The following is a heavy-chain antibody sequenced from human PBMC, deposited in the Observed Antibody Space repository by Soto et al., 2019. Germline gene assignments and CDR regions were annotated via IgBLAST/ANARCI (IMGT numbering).Heavy chain of an antibody. Sequence: QVQLVQSGPEVKKPGASXRVSCKASGFIFNHYVINWVRQAPGXGLXXVGGLSGQSQNAHYAEKFQDRVTXTXXXXXXXXXXXXXXXXXXXXXXYFCARAGYDRSGHEDPQGGAFDVWGLGTVVTVXS. CDR1: GFIFNHYV. CDR3: ARAGYDRSGHEDPQGGAFDV. CDR2: LSGQSQNA. D-gene: IGHD5-12*01. J-gene: IGHJ3*01. V-gene: IGHV1-18*01.